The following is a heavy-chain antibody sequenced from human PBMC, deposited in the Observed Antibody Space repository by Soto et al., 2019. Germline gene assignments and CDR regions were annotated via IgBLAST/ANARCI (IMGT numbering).Heavy chain of an antibody. Sequence: GSLRLSCAASGFTFSSYAMSWVRQAPGKGLERVSALSGSGGRTYYADSVKGRFTISRDNSKNRLYMQRNSQRAEDTAVYYCAKTRTSMFTYYYYGMDVWGQGTTGTVAS. J-gene: IGHJ6*02. V-gene: IGHV3-23*01. CDR1: GFTFSSYA. CDR2: LSGSGGRT. CDR3: AKTRTSMFTYYYYGMDV. D-gene: IGHD5-18*01.